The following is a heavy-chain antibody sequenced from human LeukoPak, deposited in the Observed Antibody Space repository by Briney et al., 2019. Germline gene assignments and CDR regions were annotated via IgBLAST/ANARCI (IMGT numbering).Heavy chain of an antibody. V-gene: IGHV3-23*01. CDR3: AKRGVVIRVILVGFHKEAYYFES. CDR2: ISGSAGTA. D-gene: IGHD3/OR15-3a*01. Sequence: GGSLRLSCAASGFTFSSFVMSWVRQAPGKGLEWVSAISGSAGTAYSADSVKGRFTISRHNPKNTLYLQMNSLRAEDTAVYFCAKRGVVIRVILVGFHKEAYYFESWGQGALVTVSS. J-gene: IGHJ4*02. CDR1: GFTFSSFV.